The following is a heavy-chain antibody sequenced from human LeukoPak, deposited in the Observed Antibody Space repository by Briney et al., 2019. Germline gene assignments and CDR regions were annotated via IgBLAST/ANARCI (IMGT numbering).Heavy chain of an antibody. CDR2: IYSGGST. CDR1: GFTVSSNY. D-gene: IGHD5-24*01. V-gene: IGHV3-53*01. CDR3: ARDREMALGY. Sequence: PGGSLRLSCAASGFTVSSNYMSWVRQAPGKGLEWVSVIYSGGSTYYADSVKGRFTTSRDNSKNTLYLQMNSLRAEDTAVYYCARDREMALGYWGQGTLVTVSS. J-gene: IGHJ4*02.